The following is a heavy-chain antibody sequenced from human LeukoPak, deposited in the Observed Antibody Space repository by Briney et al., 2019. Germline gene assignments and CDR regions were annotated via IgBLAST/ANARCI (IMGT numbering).Heavy chain of an antibody. J-gene: IGHJ4*02. Sequence: PSETLSLTCTVSSASISIGSFYWSWIRQPAGKGLEWIGRIYTSGSTDYSPSLKSRVTISVDTSKNQFSLKLSSVTAADTAVYYCAREGDSGYCSGGSCYGWRNLDYWGQGTLVTVSS. CDR1: SASISIGSFY. CDR2: IYTSGST. D-gene: IGHD2-15*01. V-gene: IGHV4-61*02. CDR3: AREGDSGYCSGGSCYGWRNLDY.